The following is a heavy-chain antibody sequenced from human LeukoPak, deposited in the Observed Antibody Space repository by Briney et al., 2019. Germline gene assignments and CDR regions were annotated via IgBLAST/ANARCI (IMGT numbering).Heavy chain of an antibody. Sequence: PGGSLRLSCTTSGFTFSVFAMNWVRQAPGKGLEWVGLIRSSPNGGTTEYGASVKGRFIISRDDSKNIAYLQMNSLKTEDTAVYYCTRNYNTQDFDYWGQGILVTVSS. J-gene: IGHJ4*02. CDR1: GFTFSVFA. V-gene: IGHV3-49*04. CDR2: IRSSPNGGTT. CDR3: TRNYNTQDFDY. D-gene: IGHD3-22*01.